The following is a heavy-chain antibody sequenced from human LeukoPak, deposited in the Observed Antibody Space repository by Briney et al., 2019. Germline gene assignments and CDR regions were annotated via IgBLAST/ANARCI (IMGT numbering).Heavy chain of an antibody. CDR3: ARAFDY. V-gene: IGHV3-48*03. Sequence: AGGSLRLSCAASGSTFSSFQMNWVRQAPGKGLEWVSYISSSGTTIYYADSVKGRFTISRDNAKNSLYLQMNSLRVEDTAIYYCARAFDYWGQGTLVTVSS. J-gene: IGHJ4*02. CDR2: ISSSGTTI. CDR1: GSTFSSFQ.